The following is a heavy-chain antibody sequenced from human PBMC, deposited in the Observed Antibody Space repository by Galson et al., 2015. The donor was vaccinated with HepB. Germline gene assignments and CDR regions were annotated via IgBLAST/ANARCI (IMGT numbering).Heavy chain of an antibody. CDR2: INPNSGGT. Sequence: ASVKVSCKASGYTFTGYYMHWVRQAPGQGLEWMGWINPNSGGTNYAQKFQGRVTMTRDTSISTAYMELSRLRSDDTAVYYCARDMVGATLIKYNWFDPWGQGTLVTVSS. D-gene: IGHD1-26*01. J-gene: IGHJ5*02. CDR3: ARDMVGATLIKYNWFDP. CDR1: GYTFTGYY. V-gene: IGHV1-2*02.